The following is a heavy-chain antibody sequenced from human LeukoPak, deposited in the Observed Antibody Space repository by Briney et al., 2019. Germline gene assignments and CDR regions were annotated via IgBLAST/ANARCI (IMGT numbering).Heavy chain of an antibody. J-gene: IGHJ5*02. Sequence: ASVKVSCKASGYTFTSYGISWVRQAPGQGLEWMGWISAYNGNTNYAQKLQGRVTMTTDTSTSTAYMELRSLRSDDTAVYYCAGVCWWGRCSSTGGYGGVEVDWFDPWGQGTLVTVSS. V-gene: IGHV1-18*04. D-gene: IGHD2-2*01. CDR3: AGVCWWGRCSSTGGYGGVEVDWFDP. CDR1: GYTFTSYG. CDR2: ISAYNGNT.